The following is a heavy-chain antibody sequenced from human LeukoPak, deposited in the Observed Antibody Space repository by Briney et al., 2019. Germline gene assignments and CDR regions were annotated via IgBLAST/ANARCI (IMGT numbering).Heavy chain of an antibody. Sequence: GASLRLSCAASGFSFSIYAMSWVRQAPGKGLEWVSAISPGGDTIYYLDSVKGRFTISRDNSKNTLYLQMNSLRAEDTAVYYCARRTTVVGPAPFDPWGQGTLVTVSS. J-gene: IGHJ5*02. CDR2: ISPGGDTI. V-gene: IGHV3-23*01. D-gene: IGHD4-23*01. CDR1: GFSFSIYA. CDR3: ARRTTVVGPAPFDP.